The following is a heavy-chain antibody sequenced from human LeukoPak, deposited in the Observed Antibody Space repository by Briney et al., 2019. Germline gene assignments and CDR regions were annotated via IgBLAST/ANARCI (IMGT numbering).Heavy chain of an antibody. CDR2: IIPIFGTA. J-gene: IGHJ4*02. V-gene: IGHV1-69*05. CDR3: ARGDYYYDSSGYSELDY. CDR1: GGTFSSYA. Sequence: SVKVSCKASGGTFSSYAISRVRQAPGQGLEWMGGIIPIFGTANYAQKFQGRVTITTDESTSTAYMELSSLRSEDTAVYYCARGDYYYDSSGYSELDYWGQGTLVTVSS. D-gene: IGHD3-22*01.